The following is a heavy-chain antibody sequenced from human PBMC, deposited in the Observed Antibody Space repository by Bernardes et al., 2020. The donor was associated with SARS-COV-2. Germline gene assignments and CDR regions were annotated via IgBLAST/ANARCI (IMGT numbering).Heavy chain of an antibody. V-gene: IGHV3-30-3*01. CDR1: GFTFSSYA. CDR2: ISYDGSNK. J-gene: IGHJ4*02. Sequence: GGSLRLSCAASGFTFSSYAMHWVRQAPGKGLEWVAVISYDGSNKYYADSVKGRFTISRDNSKNTLYLQMNSLRAEDTAVYYCARLDYYLSGTYYNARHYWGPGTLVTVSS. D-gene: IGHD3-10*01. CDR3: ARLDYYLSGTYYNARHY.